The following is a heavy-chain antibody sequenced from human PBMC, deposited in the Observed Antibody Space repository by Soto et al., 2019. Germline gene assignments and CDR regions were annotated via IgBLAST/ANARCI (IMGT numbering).Heavy chain of an antibody. D-gene: IGHD3-3*01. Sequence: EVQLVESGGGLIQPGGPLTLPCPASGSTVGRKNMTGVRQAPGRGRVWVSVIFGASTTYYADSVKGRFTISRDNSKNTLYLQMNSLRAEDTAMYYCARGTIFGVANSWGQGTTVTVSS. V-gene: IGHV3-53*01. CDR2: IFGASTT. CDR1: GSTVGRKN. J-gene: IGHJ6*02. CDR3: ARGTIFGVANS.